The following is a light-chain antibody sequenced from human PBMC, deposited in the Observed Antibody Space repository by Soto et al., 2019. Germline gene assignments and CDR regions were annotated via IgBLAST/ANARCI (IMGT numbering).Light chain of an antibody. J-gene: IGKJ4*01. V-gene: IGKV1-33*01. Sequence: DIQMTQSPSSLSASAGDRVTITCQASQNINNYLNWYQQKPGRAPKLLIYDASNLEAGVPSRFRGSGSGTDFTFTISRLQPEDIATYYCQQSNSSPPTFGGGTKVDIK. CDR1: QNINNY. CDR2: DAS. CDR3: QQSNSSPPT.